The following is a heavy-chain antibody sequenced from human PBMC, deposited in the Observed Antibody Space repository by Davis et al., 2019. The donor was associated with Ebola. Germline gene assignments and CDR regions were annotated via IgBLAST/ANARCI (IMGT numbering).Heavy chain of an antibody. Sequence: GESLKISCKASGYSFTSNWIGWVRQMPGRGLDWMGIIYPGDADVRYSPSFQGQVTISADKSISTAYLQWSSLKASDTAMYYCARRIAIFGVTTVFDSWGQGTLVTVSS. CDR2: IYPGDADV. J-gene: IGHJ4*02. CDR1: GYSFTSNW. D-gene: IGHD3-3*01. V-gene: IGHV5-51*01. CDR3: ARRIAIFGVTTVFDS.